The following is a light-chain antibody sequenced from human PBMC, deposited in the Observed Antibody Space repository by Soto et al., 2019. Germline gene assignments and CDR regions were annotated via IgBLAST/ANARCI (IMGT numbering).Light chain of an antibody. CDR2: EGS. V-gene: IGLV2-14*01. Sequence: QSALTQPASVSGSAGQSITISCSGTMRDVGAYKYISWYQQHPGKAPKLVLYEGSNRPSGISNRFSGSKSGNTASLTISGLQADDEADYYCSLYTSRGVFGGGTKLTVL. J-gene: IGLJ2*01. CDR3: SLYTSRGV. CDR1: MRDVGAYKY.